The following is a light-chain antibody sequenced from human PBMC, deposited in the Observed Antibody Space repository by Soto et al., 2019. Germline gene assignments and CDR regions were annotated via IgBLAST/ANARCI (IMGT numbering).Light chain of an antibody. CDR2: NNN. Sequence: QSVLTQPPSASGTPGQRVTISCSGSNSNIGSHVVYWYQQLPETAPKLLIYNNNQRPSGVPDRFSGSKSGTSASLAISGLQSEDEADYYCAVWDDSLNGWEFGGGTKLTVL. J-gene: IGLJ3*02. CDR3: AVWDDSLNGWE. V-gene: IGLV1-44*01. CDR1: NSNIGSHV.